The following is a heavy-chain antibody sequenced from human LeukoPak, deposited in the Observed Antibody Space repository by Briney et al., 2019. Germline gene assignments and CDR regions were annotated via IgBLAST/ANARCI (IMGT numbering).Heavy chain of an antibody. CDR2: ISGSGGST. CDR1: GFTFSSYA. D-gene: IGHD3-10*01. J-gene: IGHJ6*02. V-gene: IGHV3-23*01. CDR3: ARDGSNYYGSGSPNYYYGMDV. Sequence: PGGSLRLSCAASGFTFSSYAMSWVPQGPGKGLEWVSGISGSGGSTLYADSVKGRFTISRDNSKKTVYLQMNSLRAEDTAVYYCARDGSNYYGSGSPNYYYGMDVWGQGTTVTVSS.